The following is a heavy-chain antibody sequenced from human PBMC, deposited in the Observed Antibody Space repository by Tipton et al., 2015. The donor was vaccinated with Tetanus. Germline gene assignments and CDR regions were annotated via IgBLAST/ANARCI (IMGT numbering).Heavy chain of an antibody. Sequence: TLSLTCTVSGGSISGSYWNWIRQPPGKGLEWIGYVYYNGNTHYNPALKSRVTISVDTSKNQFSLKLSSVTAADTAIYYCAREVPAAGHFDSWGQGTLVIVSS. J-gene: IGHJ4*02. CDR2: VYYNGNT. D-gene: IGHD2-2*01. V-gene: IGHV4-59*01. CDR3: AREVPAAGHFDS. CDR1: GGSISGSY.